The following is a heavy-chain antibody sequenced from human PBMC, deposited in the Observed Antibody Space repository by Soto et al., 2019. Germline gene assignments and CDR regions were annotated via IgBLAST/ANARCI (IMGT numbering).Heavy chain of an antibody. D-gene: IGHD6-19*01. CDR3: ARDEYSSGWYGSYYYYGMDV. J-gene: IGHJ6*02. CDR2: IYTSGST. V-gene: IGHV4-4*07. Sequence: SETLSLTCTVSGGSISSYYWSWIRQPAGKGLEWIGRIYTSGSTNYNPSLKSRVTMSVDTSKNQFSLKLSSVTAADTAVYYCARDEYSSGWYGSYYYYGMDVSGQGTTVTVS. CDR1: GGSISSYY.